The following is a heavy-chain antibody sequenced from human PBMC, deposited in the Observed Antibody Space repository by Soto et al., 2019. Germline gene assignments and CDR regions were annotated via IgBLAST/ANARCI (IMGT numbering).Heavy chain of an antibody. D-gene: IGHD3-3*01. V-gene: IGHV1-18*01. J-gene: IGHJ3*02. Sequence: ASVKVSCKASGYTFTSYGISWVRQAPGQGLEWMGWISAYNGNTNNAQKLQGRVTITTDTTTSTAYMELRSLRSDDTAVYYCGRDFGNEITYYDFWSGFVVAFDIWGQGTMVTVSS. CDR2: ISAYNGNT. CDR1: GYTFTSYG. CDR3: GRDFGNEITYYDFWSGFVVAFDI.